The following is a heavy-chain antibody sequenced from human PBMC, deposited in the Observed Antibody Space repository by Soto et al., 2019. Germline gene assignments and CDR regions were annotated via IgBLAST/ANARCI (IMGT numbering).Heavy chain of an antibody. CDR3: ARDCIAAAGNYYYYGMDV. V-gene: IGHV1-18*01. Sequence: VASAKVSCKASCFTFTSYGISWGRPAPGQGPEWVGWISAYNGNTNHAQKLQGRVTVTTDTSTSTAYMELRSLRSDDTAVYYCARDCIAAAGNYYYYGMDVWGQGTTVTVSS. CDR2: ISAYNGNT. D-gene: IGHD6-13*01. CDR1: CFTFTSYG. J-gene: IGHJ6*02.